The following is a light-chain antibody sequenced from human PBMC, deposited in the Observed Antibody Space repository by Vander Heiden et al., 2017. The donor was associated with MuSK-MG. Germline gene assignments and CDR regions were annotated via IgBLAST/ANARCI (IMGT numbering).Light chain of an antibody. CDR1: QSVLYSSNNKNC. CDR2: WAS. V-gene: IGKV4-1*01. Sequence: DIVMTQSPDSLAVSLGERATINCKSSQSVLYSSNNKNCLAWYQQKPGQPPKLLIYWASTRESGVPDRFSGSGSGTDFTLTISSLQAEDVAVYHCQQCYSPPRTFGGGTKVEIK. J-gene: IGKJ4*01. CDR3: QQCYSPPRT.